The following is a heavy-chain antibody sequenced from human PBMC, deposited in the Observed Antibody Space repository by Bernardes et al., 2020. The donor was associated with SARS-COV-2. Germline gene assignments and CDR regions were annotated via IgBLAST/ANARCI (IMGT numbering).Heavy chain of an antibody. Sequence: SETLSLTCTVAGGSITSSYWSWIRQPPGKGLEWIGYVYHIGTTSYNPSLKSRVTISRGTSNTQFSLKLKSVTAADTALYYCARDPGLFFTGSFDSWGPGTLVIVSS. CDR2: VYHIGTT. J-gene: IGHJ4*02. CDR3: ARDPGLFFTGSFDS. CDR1: GGSITSSY. V-gene: IGHV4-59*01.